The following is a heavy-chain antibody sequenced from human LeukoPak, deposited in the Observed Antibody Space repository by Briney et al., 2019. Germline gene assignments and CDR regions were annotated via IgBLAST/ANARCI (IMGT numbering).Heavy chain of an antibody. V-gene: IGHV4-4*07. J-gene: IGHJ4*02. D-gene: IGHD6-19*01. Sequence: PSETLSLTCTVSGGSISSYYWSWIRQPAGKGLDWIGRIYTSGSTNYNPSLKSRVTISVDKSKNQFSLKLSSVTAADTAVYYCARGHSSGWPHFEYWGQGTLVTVSS. CDR2: IYTSGST. CDR1: GGSISSYY. CDR3: ARGHSSGWPHFEY.